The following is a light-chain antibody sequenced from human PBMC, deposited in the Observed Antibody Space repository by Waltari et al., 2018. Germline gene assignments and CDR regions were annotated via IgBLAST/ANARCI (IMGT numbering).Light chain of an antibody. CDR1: ESLGKNY. CDR2: GVS. Sequence: EIVLTQSPGTLSLSPGERATLSCRASESLGKNYLAWYQQKPDQAPRLLIYGVSSRATCIPDRFSGSGSGTAFTLTISRLEPEDFALYFCQPFARSPFTFGQGTRLEIK. CDR3: QPFARSPFT. J-gene: IGKJ2*01. V-gene: IGKV3-20*01.